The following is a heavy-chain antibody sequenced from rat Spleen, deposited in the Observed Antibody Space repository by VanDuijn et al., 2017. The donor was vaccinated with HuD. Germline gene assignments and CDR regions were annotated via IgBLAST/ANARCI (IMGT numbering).Heavy chain of an antibody. V-gene: IGHV5-19*01. CDR1: GFTFSNYD. D-gene: IGHD1-11*01. CDR3: TRPAAEGI. Sequence: EVQLVESGGGLVQPGRSLKLSCAASGFTFSNYDMHWIRQAPTKGLEWVASISPSGGNTYYRDSVKGRFTISRDDAKSTLYLQMNSLRSEDTATYFCTRPAAEGIWGQGVMVTVSS. J-gene: IGHJ2*01. CDR2: ISPSGGNT.